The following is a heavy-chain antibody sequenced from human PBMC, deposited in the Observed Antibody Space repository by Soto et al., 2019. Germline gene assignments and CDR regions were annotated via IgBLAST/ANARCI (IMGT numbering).Heavy chain of an antibody. CDR1: GYSFTSYW. CDR3: ARHLITGRTGAFDI. Sequence: GESLKISCKGSGYSFTSYWIGWVRQMPGKGLEWMGIIYTGDSDTRYSPSFQGQVTISADKSISTAYLQLSCLKASDTAMYYCARHLITGRTGAFDIWGQGTMVTVSS. J-gene: IGHJ3*02. CDR2: IYTGDSDT. D-gene: IGHD1-20*01. V-gene: IGHV5-51*01.